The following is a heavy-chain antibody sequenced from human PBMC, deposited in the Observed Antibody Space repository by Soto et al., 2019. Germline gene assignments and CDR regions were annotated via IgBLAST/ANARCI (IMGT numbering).Heavy chain of an antibody. CDR1: GYTFTSYG. J-gene: IGHJ5*02. CDR3: ARDRTIFGVVNWFDP. V-gene: IGHV1-18*01. Sequence: KVSCKASGYTFTSYGISWVRQAPGQGLEWMGWISAYNGNTNYAQKLQGRVTMTTDTSTSTAYMELRSLRSDDTAVYYCARDRTIFGVVNWFDPWGQGTLVTVSS. CDR2: ISAYNGNT. D-gene: IGHD3-3*01.